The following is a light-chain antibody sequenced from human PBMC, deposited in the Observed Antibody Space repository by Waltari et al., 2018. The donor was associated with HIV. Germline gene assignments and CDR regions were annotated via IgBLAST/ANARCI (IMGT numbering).Light chain of an antibody. J-gene: IGLJ2*01. Sequence: QSALSQPASVSGSPGQSITISCTGGSGDVGTYNLVPWYHRLPGSAPKLIIYEATKRPSGVSNRFSGSKSGGTASLTISGLQADDEGHYYCCSYAGTVVFGGGTELTVL. CDR2: EAT. CDR1: SGDVGTYNL. V-gene: IGLV2-23*01. CDR3: CSYAGTVV.